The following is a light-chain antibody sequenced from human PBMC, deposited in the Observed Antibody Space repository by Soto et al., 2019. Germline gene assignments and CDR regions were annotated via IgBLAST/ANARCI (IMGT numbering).Light chain of an antibody. J-gene: IGKJ1*01. V-gene: IGKV1-39*01. CDR3: QQSYDTPRT. CDR2: AAS. CDR1: QSISTY. Sequence: DIQMTQSPSTLSGSVGDKVTITCRASQSISTYLNWYQQKPGKAPNLLIYAASSLQSGVPSRFSGSGSRTDFTLTISSLQPDDFATYYCQQSYDTPRTFGQGTKVDIK.